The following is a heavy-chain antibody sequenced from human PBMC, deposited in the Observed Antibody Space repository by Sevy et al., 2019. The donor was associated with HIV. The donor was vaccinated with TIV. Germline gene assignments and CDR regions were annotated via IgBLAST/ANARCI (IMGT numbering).Heavy chain of an antibody. J-gene: IGHJ3*01. D-gene: IGHD3-10*01. Sequence: GGSLKLSCAASGFNLDSYTMNWVRQAPGQGLEWVSSISGSSNYIYYADSLKGRFTISRDNAKNSVYLQMHSLRVDDTAVYFCARPYGSGSWEAFDVWGQGAVVTVSS. CDR3: ARPYGSGSWEAFDV. CDR2: ISGSSNYI. CDR1: GFNLDSYT. V-gene: IGHV3-21*01.